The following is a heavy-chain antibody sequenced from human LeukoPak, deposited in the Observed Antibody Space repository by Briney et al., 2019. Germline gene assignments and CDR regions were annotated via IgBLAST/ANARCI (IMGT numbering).Heavy chain of an antibody. CDR1: GYTFTSYD. CDR2: MNPNSGGT. Sequence: ASVKVSCKASGYTFTSYDINWVRQATGQGLEWMGWMNPNSGGTNYAQKFQGRVTMTRDTSISTAYMELSRLRSDDTAVYYCARGRYYYYMDVWGKGTTVTISS. V-gene: IGHV1-2*02. J-gene: IGHJ6*03. CDR3: ARGRYYYYMDV.